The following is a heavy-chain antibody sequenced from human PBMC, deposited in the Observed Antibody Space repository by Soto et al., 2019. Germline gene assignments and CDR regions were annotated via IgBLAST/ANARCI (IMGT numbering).Heavy chain of an antibody. CDR3: ARGRYGDY. J-gene: IGHJ4*02. V-gene: IGHV1-18*01. D-gene: IGHD1-1*01. CDR1: GYAFTTYG. Sequence: QVHLVQSGAEVKKPGASVKVSCKGSGYAFTTYGITWVRQAPGQGLEWMGWISAHNGNTNYAQKLQGRVTVTRDTSTSTAYMELRSLGSDVTAVYYCARGRYGDYWGQGALVTVSS. CDR2: ISAHNGNT.